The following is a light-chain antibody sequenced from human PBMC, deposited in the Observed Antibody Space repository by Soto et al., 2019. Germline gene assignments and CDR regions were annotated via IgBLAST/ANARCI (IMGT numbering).Light chain of an antibody. CDR3: QQYSSWPPWT. V-gene: IGKV1-5*01. CDR1: QSLNSR. CDR2: DAS. J-gene: IGKJ1*01. Sequence: DIQLTQSPSTLSASVGDRVTLTCRAAQSLNSRLAWYQHRPGKAPRLLIYDASTLESGVPSRFSGSGSGTEFTLTISSLESEDSAVYYCQQYSSWPPWTFGQGTKVDIK.